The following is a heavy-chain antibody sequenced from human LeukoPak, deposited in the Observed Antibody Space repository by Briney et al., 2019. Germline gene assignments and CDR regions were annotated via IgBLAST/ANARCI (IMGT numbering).Heavy chain of an antibody. CDR3: ASLPRLRFLEWLSFDY. D-gene: IGHD3-3*01. CDR1: GGSISSSSYY. CDR2: IYYSGST. J-gene: IGHJ4*02. V-gene: IGHV4-39*01. Sequence: SETLSLTCTVSGGSISSSSYYWGWIRQPPGKGLEWIGSIYYSGSTYYNPSLKSRVTISVDTSKNQFSLKLSSVTAADTAVYYCASLPRLRFLEWLSFDYRGQGTLVTVSS.